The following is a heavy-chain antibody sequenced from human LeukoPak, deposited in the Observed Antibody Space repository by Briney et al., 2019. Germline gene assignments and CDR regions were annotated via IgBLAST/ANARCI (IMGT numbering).Heavy chain of an antibody. CDR1: GYTFSGYY. CDR3: ARGYSSSWYEY. Sequence: ASVKVSCKASGYTFSGYYMHWVRQSPGQGLEWMGWINPNSGGTNYAQKFQGGVTMTRDTSISTAYMELSRLRSDDTAVYYCARGYSSSWYEYWGQGTLVTVSS. V-gene: IGHV1-2*02. J-gene: IGHJ4*02. CDR2: INPNSGGT. D-gene: IGHD6-13*01.